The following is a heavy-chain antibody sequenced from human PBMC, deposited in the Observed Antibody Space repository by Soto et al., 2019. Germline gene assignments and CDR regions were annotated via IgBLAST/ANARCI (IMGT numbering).Heavy chain of an antibody. J-gene: IGHJ6*02. D-gene: IGHD2-2*01. V-gene: IGHV5-10-1*01. CDR3: ASSPRGYCSSTSCRELGNYYGMDV. Sequence: GESLKISCKGSGYSFTSYWTSWVRQMPGKGLEWMGRIDPSDSYTNYSPSFQGHVTISADKSISTAYLQWSSLKASDTAMYYCASSPRGYCSSTSCRELGNYYGMDVWGQGTTVIVS. CDR1: GYSFTSYW. CDR2: IDPSDSYT.